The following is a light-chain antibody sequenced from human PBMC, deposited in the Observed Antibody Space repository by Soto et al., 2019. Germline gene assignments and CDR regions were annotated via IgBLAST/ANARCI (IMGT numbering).Light chain of an antibody. V-gene: IGKV3-20*01. CDR2: GAS. J-gene: IGKJ5*01. Sequence: EIFLTQSPGTLSLSPGERATLSCWASQSVASTYLGWYQQKPGQAPRLLIYGASSRATGIPDRFSGSGSGTDFPPPISRLEPEDFALYYCQQYAGPPTFGQGTRLEIK. CDR3: QQYAGPPT. CDR1: QSVASTY.